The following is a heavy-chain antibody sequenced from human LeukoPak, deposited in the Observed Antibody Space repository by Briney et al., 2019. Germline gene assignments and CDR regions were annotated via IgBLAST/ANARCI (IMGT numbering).Heavy chain of an antibody. CDR2: IYYSGST. CDR3: ARILSGSLKYYFDY. J-gene: IGHJ4*02. Sequence: SETLSLTCTVSGGSISSYYWGWIRQPPGKGLEWIGSIYYSGSTYYNPSLKSRVTISVDTSKNQFSLKLSSVTAADTAVYYCARILSGSLKYYFDYWGQGTLVTVSS. V-gene: IGHV4-39*01. CDR1: GGSISSYY. D-gene: IGHD3-10*01.